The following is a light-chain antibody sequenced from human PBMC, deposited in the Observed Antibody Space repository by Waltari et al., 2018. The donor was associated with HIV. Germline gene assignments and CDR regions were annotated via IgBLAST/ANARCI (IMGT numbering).Light chain of an antibody. CDR1: SSNIGAGYD. J-gene: IGLJ2*01. Sequence: QSVLTQPPSVSGAPGQRVTISCTGSSSNIGAGYDVHWYQQLPGTAPKLLIYGNWCRPSGVPDRFSGSKSGTSASLSISGLQAEDEADYYCQSYDSSLSGSVVFGGGTKVTVL. CDR3: QSYDSSLSGSVV. V-gene: IGLV1-40*01. CDR2: GNW.